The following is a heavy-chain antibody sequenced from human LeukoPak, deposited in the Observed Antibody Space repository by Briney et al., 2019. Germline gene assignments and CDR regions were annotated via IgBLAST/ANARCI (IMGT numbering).Heavy chain of an antibody. D-gene: IGHD2-15*01. CDR3: AGGGGGYHVDY. CDR1: GGSVSNFY. Sequence: SETLSLTCTVSGGSVSNFYWSWIRQPPGKGLEWIGYIYSSEYTNYNPSLKSRVTISADTSKNQVSLKLTSVTAADTAVFYCAGGGGGYHVDYWGQGTLVTVSS. CDR2: IYSSEYT. J-gene: IGHJ4*02. V-gene: IGHV4-59*02.